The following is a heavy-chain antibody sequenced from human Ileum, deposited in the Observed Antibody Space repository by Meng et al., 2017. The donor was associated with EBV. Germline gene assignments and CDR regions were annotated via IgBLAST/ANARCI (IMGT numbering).Heavy chain of an antibody. J-gene: IGHJ4*02. D-gene: IGHD4-17*01. Sequence: HLRREGWGPGLVRPSGTLSLTCSVSGDSMGSSNYYWGWIRQSPGKALECIGTIFYRGNTFYNPSLKTRLTISVDTSKNEFSLNLKSVTAADTAVYYCVSAYDYGDYEAFAYWGLGSLVTVSS. CDR1: GDSMGSSNYY. CDR3: VSAYDYGDYEAFAY. V-gene: IGHV4-39*07. CDR2: IFYRGNT.